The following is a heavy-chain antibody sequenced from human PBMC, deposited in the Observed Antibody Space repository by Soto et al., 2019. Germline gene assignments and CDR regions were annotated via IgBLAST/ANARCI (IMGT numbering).Heavy chain of an antibody. J-gene: IGHJ4*02. Sequence: RWSLRLSCAASGFTFSSYTLNWFRRAPGKGLEWVATSSDRRTGNTHYSDSVRGRFTLSRDYSRNILFLQMDSLRADDTALYYCTTWLTAHFDYWGRGTQVTVSS. CDR3: TTWLTAHFDY. D-gene: IGHD2-21*02. CDR2: SSDRRTGNT. CDR1: GFTFSSYT. V-gene: IGHV3-23*01.